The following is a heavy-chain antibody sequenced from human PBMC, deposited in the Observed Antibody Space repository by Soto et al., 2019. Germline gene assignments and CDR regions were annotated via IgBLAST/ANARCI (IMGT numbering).Heavy chain of an antibody. V-gene: IGHV1-18*04. D-gene: IGHD5-12*01. CDR3: ATSYDSGFDP. CDR1: GYAFSNYG. Sequence: QIQLVQSGAEVKKTGASVRVSCKASGYAFSNYGISWIRQAPGLGLEWMGWISPYNGNTDYAQSLQGRVTMTTDTSTNTAYMELRSLTSDDTAVYYCATSYDSGFDPWGQGTLVTVSS. CDR2: ISPYNGNT. J-gene: IGHJ5*02.